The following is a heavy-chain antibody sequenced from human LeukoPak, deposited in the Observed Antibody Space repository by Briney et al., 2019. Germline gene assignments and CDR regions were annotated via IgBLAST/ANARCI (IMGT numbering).Heavy chain of an antibody. Sequence: PGGSLRLSCAVSGFTFRTYGMHWVRQAPGKGLEWVAFIRYDGRNTYYADSVKGRFSISRDNSENTLNLQMSSLRPEDTAVYYCAKDRVPVLWLGELMDYWGQGTLVSVFS. J-gene: IGHJ4*02. CDR2: IRYDGRNT. CDR1: GFTFRTYG. V-gene: IGHV3-30*02. CDR3: AKDRVPVLWLGELMDY. D-gene: IGHD3-10*01.